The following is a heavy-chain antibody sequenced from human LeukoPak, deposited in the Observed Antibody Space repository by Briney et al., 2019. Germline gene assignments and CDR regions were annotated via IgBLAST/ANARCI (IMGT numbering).Heavy chain of an antibody. V-gene: IGHV1-2*02. CDR1: GYTYTGYY. CDR2: INPNSGGT. CDR3: VRASSDCDWFDP. J-gene: IGHJ5*02. Sequence: ASVKVSCKASGYTYTGYYMHWVRQAPGQGVEWMGWINPNSGGTNYAQKFQGRVTMTRDTSISTAYMELSRLRYDETAVYYFVRASSDCDWFDPWGQGTLVTVSS. D-gene: IGHD2-21*01.